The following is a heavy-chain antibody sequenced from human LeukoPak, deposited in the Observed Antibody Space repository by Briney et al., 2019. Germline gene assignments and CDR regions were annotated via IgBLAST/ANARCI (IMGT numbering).Heavy chain of an antibody. Sequence: GGSLRLSCAASGFTFSSYSMNWVRQGPGKGLEWVSSISSSSSYIYYADSVKGRFTISRDNAKNSLYLQMNSLRAEDTAVYYCARERSFAFDIWGQGTMVTVSS. V-gene: IGHV3-21*01. CDR1: GFTFSSYS. CDR2: ISSSSSYI. J-gene: IGHJ3*02. CDR3: ARERSFAFDI. D-gene: IGHD3-16*02.